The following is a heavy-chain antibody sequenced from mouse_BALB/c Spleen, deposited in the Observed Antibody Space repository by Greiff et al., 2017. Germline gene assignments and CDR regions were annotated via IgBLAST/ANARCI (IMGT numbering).Heavy chain of an antibody. V-gene: IGHV5-4*02. D-gene: IGHD2-4*01. CDR2: ISDGGSYT. J-gene: IGHJ2*01. Sequence: EVNVVESGGGLVKPGGSLKLSCAASGFTFSDYYMYWVRQTPEKRLEWVATISDGGSYTYYPDSVKGRFTISRDNAKNNLYLQMSSLKSEDTAMYYCARGGLRRGDFDYWGQGTTLTVSS. CDR3: ARGGLRRGDFDY. CDR1: GFTFSDYY.